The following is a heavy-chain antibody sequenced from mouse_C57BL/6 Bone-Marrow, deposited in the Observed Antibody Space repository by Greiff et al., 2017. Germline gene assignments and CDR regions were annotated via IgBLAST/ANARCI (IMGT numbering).Heavy chain of an antibody. CDR2: ISYDGSN. CDR3: ARDLDAMVVATDYAMDY. CDR1: GYSITSGYY. D-gene: IGHD1-1*01. V-gene: IGHV3-6*01. Sequence: DVKLQESGPGLVKPSQSLSLTCSVTGYSITSGYYWNWIRQFPGNKLEWMGYISYDGSNNYNPSLKNRISITRDTSKNQFFLKLNSVTTEDTATYYCARDLDAMVVATDYAMDYWGQGTSVTVSS. J-gene: IGHJ4*01.